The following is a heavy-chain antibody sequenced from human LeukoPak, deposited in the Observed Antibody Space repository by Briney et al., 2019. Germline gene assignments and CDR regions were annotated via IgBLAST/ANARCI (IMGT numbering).Heavy chain of an antibody. CDR3: ARVASSWSTNGVCWGCYFDY. D-gene: IGHD2-8*01. V-gene: IGHV1-2*02. Sequence: GASVKVSCKASGYTFTGYYMHWVRQAPGQGLEWMGWINPNSGGTNYAQKFQGRVTMTRDTSISTAYMELSRLRSDDTAVYYCARVASSWSTNGVCWGCYFDYWGQGTLVTVSS. J-gene: IGHJ4*02. CDR1: GYTFTGYY. CDR2: INPNSGGT.